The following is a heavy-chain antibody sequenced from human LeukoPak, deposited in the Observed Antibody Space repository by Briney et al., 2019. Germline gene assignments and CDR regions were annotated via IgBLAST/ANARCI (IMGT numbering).Heavy chain of an antibody. J-gene: IGHJ6*02. CDR2: INPSGGST. D-gene: IGHD2-2*01. Sequence: ASVKVSCKASGYTFTGYYMHWVRQAPGQGLEWMGIINPSGGSTSYAQKFQGRVTMTRDTSTSTVYMELSSLRSEDTAVYYCARDPDIVVVPAATLYYYYYGMDVWGQGTTVTVSS. V-gene: IGHV1-46*01. CDR1: GYTFTGYY. CDR3: ARDPDIVVVPAATLYYYYYGMDV.